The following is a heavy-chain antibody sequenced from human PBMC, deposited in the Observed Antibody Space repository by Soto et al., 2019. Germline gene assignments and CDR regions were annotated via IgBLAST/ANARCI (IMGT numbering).Heavy chain of an antibody. V-gene: IGHV3-33*01. CDR2: MWSDGTTK. D-gene: IGHD3-22*01. CDR3: ARDPYDNSGSYFNAPLDY. Sequence: GSLRLSCAASGFTLSNYGMHWVRQAPGKGLDWVAVMWSDGTTKFYADSVKGRFTLSRDNSKNTLYLQTDSLRAEDTAVYYCARDPYDNSGSYFNAPLDYWGQGTLVTVSS. CDR1: GFTLSNYG. J-gene: IGHJ4*02.